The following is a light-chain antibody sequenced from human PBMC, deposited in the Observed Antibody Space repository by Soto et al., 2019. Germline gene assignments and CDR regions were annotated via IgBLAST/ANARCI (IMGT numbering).Light chain of an antibody. V-gene: IGLV2-23*02. CDR1: SSDVGSYNL. CDR2: EVS. CDR3: CSYAGSSTYV. J-gene: IGLJ1*01. Sequence: QSVLTQPASVSGSPGQSITISCTGTSSDVGSYNLVSWYQQHPGKAPKLMIYEVSKRPSGVSNRFSGSKSGNTASLTISGLHAEDEADYYCCSYAGSSTYVFGTGTKVXVL.